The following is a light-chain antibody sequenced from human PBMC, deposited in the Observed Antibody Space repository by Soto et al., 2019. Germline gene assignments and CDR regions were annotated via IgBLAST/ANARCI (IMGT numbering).Light chain of an antibody. CDR3: SAWDDSLSRPV. Sequence: QSVLTQPPSASGTPGQRVTISCSGSSSNIGSNTVNWYQQLPGTAPKLLIYSDSQRPSGVPDRFSGSKSGTSASLAISGLQSWDEADYYCSAWDDSLSRPVFGGGTKLTVL. V-gene: IGLV1-44*01. CDR2: SDS. J-gene: IGLJ2*01. CDR1: SSNIGSNT.